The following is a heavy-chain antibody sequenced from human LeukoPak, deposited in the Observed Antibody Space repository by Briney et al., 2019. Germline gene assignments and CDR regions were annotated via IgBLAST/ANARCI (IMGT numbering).Heavy chain of an antibody. CDR1: GGSFSGYY. CDR2: INHSGST. J-gene: IGHJ4*02. D-gene: IGHD3-22*01. CDR3: ARTPYYYDSSGYSNEDY. Sequence: PSETPSLTCAVYGGSFSGYYWSWIRQPPGKGLEWIGEINHSGSTNYNPSLKSRVTISADTSKNQFSLKLSSVTAADTAVYYCARTPYYYDSSGYSNEDYWGQGTLVTVSS. V-gene: IGHV4-34*01.